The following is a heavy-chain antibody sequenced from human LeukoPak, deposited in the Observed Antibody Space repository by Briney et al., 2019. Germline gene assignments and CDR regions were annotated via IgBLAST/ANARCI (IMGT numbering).Heavy chain of an antibody. Sequence: ASVKVSCKASGYTFTGYYMHWVRQAPGQGLEWMGRINPNSGCTNYAQKFQGRVTMTRDTSISTAYMELSRLRSDDTAVYYCAREDSSGWSYWLDPWGQGTLVTVSS. CDR3: AREDSSGWSYWLDP. CDR2: INPNSGCT. CDR1: GYTFTGYY. D-gene: IGHD6-19*01. V-gene: IGHV1-2*06. J-gene: IGHJ5*02.